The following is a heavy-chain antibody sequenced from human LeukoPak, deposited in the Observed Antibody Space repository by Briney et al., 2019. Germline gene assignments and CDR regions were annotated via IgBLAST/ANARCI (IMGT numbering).Heavy chain of an antibody. CDR1: GGSISSGGYY. Sequence: SETLSLTCTVSGGSISSGGYYWSWLRQHPGKGLEWIGYIYYSGSTYYNPSLKSRVTISVDTSKNQFSLKLSSVTAADTAVYYCARDAGYSSGWYVDYWGQGTLVTVSS. J-gene: IGHJ4*02. CDR3: ARDAGYSSGWYVDY. D-gene: IGHD6-19*01. CDR2: IYYSGST. V-gene: IGHV4-31*03.